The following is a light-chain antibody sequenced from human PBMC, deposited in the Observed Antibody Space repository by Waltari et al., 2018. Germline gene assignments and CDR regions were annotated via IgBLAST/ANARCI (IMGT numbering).Light chain of an antibody. CDR1: QSISSW. CDR2: HAS. V-gene: IGKV1-5*01. CDR3: QQYDTYPIYT. J-gene: IGKJ2*01. Sequence: DTQMTQSPSTLSASVGDTVTITCRASQSISSWLAWYQQKPGKAPKLLIFHASRLESGVPSRFSGGGSGVEFTLTISSLQPDDFATYYCQQYDTYPIYTFGQGTKLEIK.